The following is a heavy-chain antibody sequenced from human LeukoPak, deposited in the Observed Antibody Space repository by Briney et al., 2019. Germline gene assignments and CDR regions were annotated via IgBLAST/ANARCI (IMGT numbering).Heavy chain of an antibody. CDR2: IYTSGST. Sequence: PSETLSLTCTVSGGSISSYYWSWIRQPAGKGLEWIGRIYTSGSTNYNPSLKSRVTMPVDTSKNQFSLKLSSVTAADTAVYYCARGLPDSSGYYTAEYFQHWGQGTLVTVSS. CDR1: GGSISSYY. V-gene: IGHV4-4*07. D-gene: IGHD3-22*01. J-gene: IGHJ1*01. CDR3: ARGLPDSSGYYTAEYFQH.